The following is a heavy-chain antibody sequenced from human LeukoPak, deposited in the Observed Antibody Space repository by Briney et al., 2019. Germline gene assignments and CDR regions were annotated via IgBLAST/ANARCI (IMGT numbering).Heavy chain of an antibody. CDR3: AKAWEMATIDY. D-gene: IGHD5-24*01. CDR2: LTNSGGGT. CDR1: GFTFSSCA. J-gene: IGHJ4*02. V-gene: IGHV3-23*01. Sequence: GGSLRLSCAASGFTFSSCAMTWVRQAPGKGLEWVSALTNSGGGTYYADSVKGRFTISRDNSKNTLYLQMNSLRAEDTAVYYCAKAWEMATIDYWGQGTLVTVSS.